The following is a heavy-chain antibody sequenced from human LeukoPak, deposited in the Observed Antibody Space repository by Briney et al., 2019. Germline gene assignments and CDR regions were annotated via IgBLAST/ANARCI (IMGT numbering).Heavy chain of an antibody. D-gene: IGHD1-7*01. V-gene: IGHV1-18*04. J-gene: IGHJ6*03. Sequence: GASVKVSCKASGYTFTSYGISWVRQAPGQGLEWMGWISAYNGNTNYAQKLQGRVTMTTDTSTSTAYMELRSLRSDDTAVYYCARETGTTFSTEYYYMDVWGKGTTVTVSS. CDR3: ARETGTTFSTEYYYMDV. CDR2: ISAYNGNT. CDR1: GYTFTSYG.